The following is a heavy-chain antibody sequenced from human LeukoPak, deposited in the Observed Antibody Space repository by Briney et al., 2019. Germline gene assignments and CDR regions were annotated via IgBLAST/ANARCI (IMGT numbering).Heavy chain of an antibody. CDR3: ARHQGYGGNSVFDY. J-gene: IGHJ4*02. CDR1: GYSFTSYW. CDR2: IYPGDSDT. D-gene: IGHD4-23*01. Sequence: PGASLKISCKGSGYSFTSYWIAWVRQIPGKGLESMGIIYPGDSDTRYNPSFHGQVTTSAQLSISTAYLQWTSLKASDTAMYYCARHQGYGGNSVFDYWGQGTLVTVSS. V-gene: IGHV5-51*01.